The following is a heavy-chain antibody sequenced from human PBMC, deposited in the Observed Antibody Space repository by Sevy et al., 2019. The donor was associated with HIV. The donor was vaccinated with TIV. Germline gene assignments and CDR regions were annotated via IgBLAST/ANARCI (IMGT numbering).Heavy chain of an antibody. CDR2: IKSKTDGGTT. Sequence: GGSLRLSCGASGFTVSDAWMSWVRQAPWKGLEWVGRIKSKTDGGTTDYVAPVKGRFTISRHDSKNTLYLQMNSLKTEDTAVYYCTTAPGVTIFGVVKDYWGQGTLVTVSS. D-gene: IGHD3-3*01. CDR1: GFTVSDAW. CDR3: TTAPGVTIFGVVKDY. V-gene: IGHV3-15*01. J-gene: IGHJ4*02.